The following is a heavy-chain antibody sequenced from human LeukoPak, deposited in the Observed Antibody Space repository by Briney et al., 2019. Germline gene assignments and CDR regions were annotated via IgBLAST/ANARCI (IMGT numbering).Heavy chain of an antibody. J-gene: IGHJ5*02. V-gene: IGHV1-2*02. CDR1: GYSFTGYY. D-gene: IGHD6-6*01. Sequence: ASVKVSCKASGYSFTGYYIHWVRQAPGQGLEWMGWIKPHNSDTKYAQKFQGRVTMTGDMSISTGYMELRRLGSDDTAVYYCARGGLNIALRPGSWLDPWGQGTPLIVSS. CDR3: ARGGLNIALRPGSWLDP. CDR2: IKPHNSDT.